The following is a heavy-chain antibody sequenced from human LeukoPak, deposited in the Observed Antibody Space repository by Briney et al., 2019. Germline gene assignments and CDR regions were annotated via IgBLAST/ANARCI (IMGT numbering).Heavy chain of an antibody. Sequence: GGSLRLSCAASGFTFSNAWMSWVRQAPGKGLEWVGRIKSKTDGETTDYAAPVKGRFTISRNDSKNTLFLQMSSLKTDDTALYFCTTDRYSSSWYNQINYWGQGTRVTVSS. CDR1: GFTFSNAW. D-gene: IGHD6-13*01. CDR2: IKSKTDGETT. J-gene: IGHJ4*02. V-gene: IGHV3-15*01. CDR3: TTDRYSSSWYNQINY.